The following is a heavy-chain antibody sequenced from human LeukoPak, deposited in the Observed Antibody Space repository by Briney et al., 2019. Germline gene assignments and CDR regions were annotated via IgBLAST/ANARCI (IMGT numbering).Heavy chain of an antibody. CDR1: GFTFSNYW. J-gene: IGHJ4*02. V-gene: IGHV3-7*04. Sequence: GGSLRLSCAASGFTFSNYWMTWVRQAPGKGLEWVASIKEDGSDKYYVDSVKGRFTISRDNAKNSLFLQMNSLRAEDTAVYFCARDQWRLFDYWGQGTLVAVSS. D-gene: IGHD2-21*02. CDR2: IKEDGSDK. CDR3: ARDQWRLFDY.